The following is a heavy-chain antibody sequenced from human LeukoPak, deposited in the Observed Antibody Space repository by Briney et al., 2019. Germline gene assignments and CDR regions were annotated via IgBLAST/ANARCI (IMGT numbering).Heavy chain of an antibody. CDR3: ARSTGPIDLFDP. Sequence: SETLSVTCTGSGGSIISYYWSWIRPPPGKGLEWIGYIYTSESTNHNPPLKSRVTISVDTTKTQFSLKLSSVTAADTALYYWARSTGPIDLFDPWGQGILVTASS. V-gene: IGHV4-4*09. D-gene: IGHD2-21*01. J-gene: IGHJ5*02. CDR2: IYTSEST. CDR1: GGSIISYY.